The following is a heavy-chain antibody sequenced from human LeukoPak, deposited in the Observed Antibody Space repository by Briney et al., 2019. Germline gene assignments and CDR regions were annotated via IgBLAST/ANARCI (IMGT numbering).Heavy chain of an antibody. CDR2: IYYSGST. CDR1: GGSLSSSSCY. D-gene: IGHD5-12*01. J-gene: IGHJ4*02. Sequence: SETLSLTCTVSGGSLSSSSCYWGWIRQPPGKGLEWIGYIYYSGSTYYNPSLKSRVTISVDTSKNQFSLKLSSVTAADTAVYYCARVVLGGYEENWGQGTLVTVSS. CDR3: ARVVLGGYEEN. V-gene: IGHV4-31*03.